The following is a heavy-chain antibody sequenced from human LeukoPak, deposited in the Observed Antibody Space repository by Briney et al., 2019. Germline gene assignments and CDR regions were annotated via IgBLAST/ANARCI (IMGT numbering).Heavy chain of an antibody. J-gene: IGHJ3*02. CDR2: INAGNGNT. Sequence: GASVKVSCKASGYTFTRYAMHWVRQAPGQRLEWMGWINAGNGNTKYSQKFQGRVTITRDTSASTAYMELSSLRSEDTAVYYCARGSADILTGNAFDIWGQGTMVTVSS. CDR1: GYTFTRYA. V-gene: IGHV1-3*01. CDR3: ARGSADILTGNAFDI. D-gene: IGHD3-9*01.